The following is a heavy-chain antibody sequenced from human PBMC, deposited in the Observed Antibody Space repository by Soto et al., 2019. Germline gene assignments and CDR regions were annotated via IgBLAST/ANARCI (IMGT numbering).Heavy chain of an antibody. J-gene: IGHJ6*02. V-gene: IGHV3-23*01. Sequence: EVQLLESGGGLVQPGGSLRLSCAASGFTFSSYAMSWVRQAPGKGLEWVSAISGSGGSTYYADSVKGRFTISRDNSKNTMYLKMNSRRAEDTAVYYCTFVQLERYYYDGMDVWGQGTTVTVSS. CDR3: TFVQLERYYYDGMDV. CDR2: ISGSGGST. D-gene: IGHD1-1*01. CDR1: GFTFSSYA.